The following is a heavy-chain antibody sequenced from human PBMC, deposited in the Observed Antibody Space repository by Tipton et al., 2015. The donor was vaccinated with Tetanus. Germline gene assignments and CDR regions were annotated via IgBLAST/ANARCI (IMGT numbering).Heavy chain of an antibody. CDR3: ARGHCSDGVCNFDY. J-gene: IGHJ4*02. D-gene: IGHD2-8*01. CDR1: GYRFTDYW. V-gene: IGHV5-51*01. CDR2: IYPGDSDT. Sequence: QLVQSGAEVKKPGESLKISCKGSGYRFTDYWIGWVRQMPGKGLEWMGIIYPGDSDTRYSPSFQGQVTISVDKSINTACLQWSSLKASDTSMFYCARGHCSDGVCNFDYWGQGALVTVAS.